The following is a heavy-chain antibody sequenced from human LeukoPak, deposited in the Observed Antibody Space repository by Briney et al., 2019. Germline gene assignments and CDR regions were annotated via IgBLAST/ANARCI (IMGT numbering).Heavy chain of an antibody. J-gene: IGHJ6*02. V-gene: IGHV1-69*13. D-gene: IGHD6-13*01. CDR3: ARDRYSSSWYYYGMDV. CDR2: IIPIFGTA. Sequence: GASVKVSCKASGGTFSSYAISWVRQAPGQGLEWMGGIIPIFGTANYAQKFQGRVTITADESTSTAYIELSSLRSEDTAVYYCARDRYSSSWYYYGMDVWGQGTTVTVSS. CDR1: GGTFSSYA.